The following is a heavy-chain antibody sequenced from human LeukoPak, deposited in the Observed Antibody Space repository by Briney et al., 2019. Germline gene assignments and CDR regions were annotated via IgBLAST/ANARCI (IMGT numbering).Heavy chain of an antibody. Sequence: GGSLRLSCAVSGFTFSSYWMSWVRQAPGKGLEWVSYISSSSSTIYYADSVKGRFTISRDNAKNSLFLQMNSLRDDDTAVYYCARASFQRWLQLGGDWGQGTLVTVSS. D-gene: IGHD5-24*01. CDR1: GFTFSSYW. CDR3: ARASFQRWLQLGGD. CDR2: ISSSSSTI. V-gene: IGHV3-48*02. J-gene: IGHJ4*02.